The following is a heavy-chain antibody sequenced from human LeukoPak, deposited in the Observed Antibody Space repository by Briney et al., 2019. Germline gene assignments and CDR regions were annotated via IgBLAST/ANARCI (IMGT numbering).Heavy chain of an antibody. D-gene: IGHD6-19*01. V-gene: IGHV3-74*01. CDR1: GFTFSNYW. CDR2: INSDGSRT. J-gene: IGHJ6*03. Sequence: PGGSLRLSCAASGFTFSNYWMHWVRQAPGKGLVWVSRINSDGSRTTYADSVKGRFTISRDNAKNSLYLQMNSLRAEDTAVYYCARVFYSSGWYLRDYYMYGWGKGTTVTISS. CDR3: ARVFYSSGWYLRDYYMYG.